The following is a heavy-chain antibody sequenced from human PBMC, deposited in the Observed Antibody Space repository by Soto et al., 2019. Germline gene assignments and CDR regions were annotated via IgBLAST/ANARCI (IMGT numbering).Heavy chain of an antibody. J-gene: IGHJ4*02. CDR1: GYTFTSYD. D-gene: IGHD3-3*01. V-gene: IGHV1-8*01. CDR3: AREGRTIFGVVVGYYFDY. Sequence: GASVKVSCKASGYTFTSYDINWVRQATGQGLEWMGWMNPNSGNTGYAQKFQGRVTMTRNTSISTAYMELSSLRSEDTAVYYCAREGRTIFGVVVGYYFDYWAQGTLVTVSS. CDR2: MNPNSGNT.